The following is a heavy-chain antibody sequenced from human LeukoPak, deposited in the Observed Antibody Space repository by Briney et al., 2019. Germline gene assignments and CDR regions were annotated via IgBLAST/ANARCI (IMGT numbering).Heavy chain of an antibody. CDR1: GGSISSSNW. D-gene: IGHD2-2*01. V-gene: IGHV4-4*02. CDR2: IYHSGST. Sequence: SETLSLTCAVSGGSISSSNWWSWVRQPPGKGLEWIGEIYHSGSTNYNPSLKSRVTISVDKSKNQFSLKLSSVTAADTAVYYCARVSLIVVVPDAHYGMDVWGQGTTVTVSS. CDR3: ARVSLIVVVPDAHYGMDV. J-gene: IGHJ6*02.